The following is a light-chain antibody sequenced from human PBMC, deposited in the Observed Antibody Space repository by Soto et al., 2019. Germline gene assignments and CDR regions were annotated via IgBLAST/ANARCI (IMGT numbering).Light chain of an antibody. CDR3: AVWDDKLRGL. J-gene: IGLJ2*01. V-gene: IGLV1-44*01. Sequence: QSVLTQPPSVSGTPGQRVTISCSGSRSNIGGNAVTWYQQVPGTAPKLLIYANDQRPSGISERLSGSKSSTSASLAISGLQSEDEADYYCAVWDDKLRGLFGGGTKLTVL. CDR1: RSNIGGNA. CDR2: AND.